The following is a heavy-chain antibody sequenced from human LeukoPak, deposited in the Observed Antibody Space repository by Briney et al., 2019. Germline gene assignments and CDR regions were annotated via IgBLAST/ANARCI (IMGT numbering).Heavy chain of an antibody. CDR3: ARDSSGPLY. D-gene: IGHD6-19*01. J-gene: IGHJ4*02. Sequence: GGSLRLSCAASGFTVSNNYMSWVRQAPGKGLEWVTVIYSSGGTYYADSVKGRFTISRDNSKNTLYLQMNSLSAEDTAVYYCARDSSGPLYWGQGTLVTVSA. V-gene: IGHV3-66*01. CDR1: GFTVSNNY. CDR2: IYSSGGT.